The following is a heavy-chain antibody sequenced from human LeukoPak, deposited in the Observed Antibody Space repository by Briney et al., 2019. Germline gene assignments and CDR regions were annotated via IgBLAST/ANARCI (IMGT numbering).Heavy chain of an antibody. CDR3: AKTLVGATTHDAFDI. CDR2: IIPILGIA. D-gene: IGHD1-26*01. CDR1: GGTFSSYA. Sequence: GASVKVSCKASGGTFSSYAISWVRQAPGQGLEWMGRIIPILGIANYAQKFQGRVTITADKSTSTAYMELSRLRSDDTAVYYCAKTLVGATTHDAFDIWGQGTMVTVSS. V-gene: IGHV1-69*04. J-gene: IGHJ3*02.